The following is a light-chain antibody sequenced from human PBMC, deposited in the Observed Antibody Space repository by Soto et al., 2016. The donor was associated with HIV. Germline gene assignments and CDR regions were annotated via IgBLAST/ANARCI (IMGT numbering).Light chain of an antibody. V-gene: IGLV3-21*03. CDR3: QVWDSSSEQYV. CDR2: DNS. Sequence: SYELTQPPSVSVAPGKTARITCGGNNIGSESVHWYQQKPGQAPVLVVHDNSDRPSGIPERFSGSNSGNTATLTISRVEVGDEADYYCQVWDSSSEQYVFGTGTKVTVL. J-gene: IGLJ1*01. CDR1: NIGSES.